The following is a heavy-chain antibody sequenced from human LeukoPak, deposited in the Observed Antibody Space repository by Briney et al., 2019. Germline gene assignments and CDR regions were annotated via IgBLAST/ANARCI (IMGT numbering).Heavy chain of an antibody. V-gene: IGHV5-51*01. CDR3: ARLPYCSSTSCYVHAFDI. CDR1: GYSFTSYW. CDR2: IYPGDSDT. Sequence: GESLKISFKGSGYSFTSYWIGWVRQMPGKGLEWMGIIYPGDSDTRYSPSFQGQVTISADKSISTAYLQWSSLKASDTAMYYCARLPYCSSTSCYVHAFDIWGQGTMVTVSS. J-gene: IGHJ3*02. D-gene: IGHD2-2*01.